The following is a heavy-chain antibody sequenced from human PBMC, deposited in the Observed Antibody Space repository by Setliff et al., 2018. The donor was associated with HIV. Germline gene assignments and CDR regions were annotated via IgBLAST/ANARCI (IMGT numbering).Heavy chain of an antibody. CDR1: GYTFTTYG. Sequence: ASVKVSCKASGYTFTTYGISWVRQAPGHGLEWMGWISPNFGHTNYAQNFLGRVTMTIDTSTSRAYMELRNLRSDDTAMYFCARLGSGWSDSYYYAMDIWGQGTTVTV. CDR2: ISPNFGHT. J-gene: IGHJ6*02. V-gene: IGHV1-18*01. CDR3: ARLGSGWSDSYYYAMDI. D-gene: IGHD6-19*01.